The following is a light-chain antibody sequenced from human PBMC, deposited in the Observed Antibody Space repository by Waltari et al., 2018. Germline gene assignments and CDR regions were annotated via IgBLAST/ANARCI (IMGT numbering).Light chain of an antibody. Sequence: QSVLTQPPSASGTPGQRVTISCSGSSSNIGSNYVYWYQQLPGTAPKLLIYTIDQRPSGVPDRVSGSKSGTSAALAISGLRSEDEADYYCAAWDDSLSGRVFGGGTKLTVL. CDR2: TID. J-gene: IGLJ3*02. CDR1: SSNIGSNY. CDR3: AAWDDSLSGRV. V-gene: IGLV1-47*01.